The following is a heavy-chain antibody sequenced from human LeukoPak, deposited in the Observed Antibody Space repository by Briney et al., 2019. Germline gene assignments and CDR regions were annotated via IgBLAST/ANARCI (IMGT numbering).Heavy chain of an antibody. V-gene: IGHV3-49*02. J-gene: IGHJ4*02. CDR3: TRDQTPYY. Sequence: WIRQPPGKGLEWVGFIASETYGGTAEYAASVKGRFTISRDDSKSIAYLQMNSLKTEDTAVYYCTRDQTPYYWGQGTLVTVSS. CDR2: IASETYGGTA.